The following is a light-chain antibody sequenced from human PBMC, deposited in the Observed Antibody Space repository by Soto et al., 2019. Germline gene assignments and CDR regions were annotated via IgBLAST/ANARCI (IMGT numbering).Light chain of an antibody. V-gene: IGKV3-15*01. CDR1: QSVSSN. CDR3: QQYNNWPPTWT. Sequence: EILMTQSPATLSVSPGERATLSCRASQSVSSNLAWYQQKPGQAPRLLIYGVSTRATGIPARFSGSGSGTEFTLTISSLQSEDFAVYYCQQYNNWPPTWTFGQGTKVDIK. J-gene: IGKJ1*01. CDR2: GVS.